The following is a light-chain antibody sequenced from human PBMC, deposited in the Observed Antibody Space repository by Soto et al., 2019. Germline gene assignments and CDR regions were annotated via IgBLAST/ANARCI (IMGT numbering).Light chain of an antibody. CDR1: SSNIGSNT. CDR2: KSN. Sequence: QSVLTQPPSASATPGQRVTISCSGSSSNIGSNTVNWYQQFPGTAPKLLIYKSNQRPSGVPDRFSGSKSGTSASLAISGLQSEDEAYYYCAVWDDSLNGRVFGGGTKLTVL. V-gene: IGLV1-44*01. J-gene: IGLJ3*02. CDR3: AVWDDSLNGRV.